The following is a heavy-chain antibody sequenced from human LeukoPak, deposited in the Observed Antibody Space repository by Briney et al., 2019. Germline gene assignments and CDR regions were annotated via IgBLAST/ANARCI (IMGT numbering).Heavy chain of an antibody. CDR2: ITGSGGGT. V-gene: IGHV3-23*01. Sequence: AGGSLRLSCAASGFTFSNAWMSWVRQAPGKGLEWVSTITGSGGGTYYADSVKGRFSISRDNSKNTLYLQMNSLRAEDTALYYCAKDQNAYNYVFDYWGQGTLVTVSS. CDR1: GFTFSNAW. D-gene: IGHD5-24*01. J-gene: IGHJ4*02. CDR3: AKDQNAYNYVFDY.